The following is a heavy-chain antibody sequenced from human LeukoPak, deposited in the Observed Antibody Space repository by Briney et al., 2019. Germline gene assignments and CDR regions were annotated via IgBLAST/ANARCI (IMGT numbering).Heavy chain of an antibody. V-gene: IGHV3-23*01. CDR1: GFTFSSYA. CDR2: ISGSGGST. CDR3: AKSEYCSSSSCYPSYYYGMDV. D-gene: IGHD2-2*01. Sequence: GGSLRLSCAASGFTFSSYAMSWVRQAPGKGLEWVSAISGSGGSTYYADSVKGRFTISRDNSRNSLYLQMNSLRAEDTAVYYCAKSEYCSSSSCYPSYYYGMDVWGQGTTVTVSS. J-gene: IGHJ6*02.